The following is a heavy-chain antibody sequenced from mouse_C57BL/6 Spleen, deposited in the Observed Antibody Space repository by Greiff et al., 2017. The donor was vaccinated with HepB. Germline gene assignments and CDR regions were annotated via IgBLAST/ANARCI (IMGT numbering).Heavy chain of an antibody. D-gene: IGHD4-1*01. J-gene: IGHJ1*03. CDR3: ARRLGEGYFDV. CDR2: INPNNGVT. Sequence: EVQLQQSGPELVKPGASVKIPCKASGYTFTDYNMDWVKQSPGKSLEWIGDINPNNGVTNYNQKFKGKATLTVDKSSSTAYLELRSLTSEDTAVYYCARRLGEGYFDVWGTGTTVTVSS. V-gene: IGHV1-18*01. CDR1: GYTFTDYN.